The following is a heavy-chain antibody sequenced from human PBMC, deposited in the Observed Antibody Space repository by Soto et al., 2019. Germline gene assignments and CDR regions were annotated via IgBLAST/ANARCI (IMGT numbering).Heavy chain of an antibody. CDR3: ARSGSEVDY. V-gene: IGHV3-7*01. J-gene: IGHJ4*02. D-gene: IGHD3-10*01. Sequence: EVQLVESGGDLVQPGGSLRLSCAVSGFTFSHYWMTWVRQAPGKGLEWVANIKEDGSQKNYVDSVKGRFTVSRDNAKNSLYLQMNSLRAEDMAVYYCARSGSEVDYWGQGTLVIVSS. CDR1: GFTFSHYW. CDR2: IKEDGSQK.